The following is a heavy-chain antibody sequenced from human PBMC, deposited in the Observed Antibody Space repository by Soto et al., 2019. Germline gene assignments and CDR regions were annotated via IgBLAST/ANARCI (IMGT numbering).Heavy chain of an antibody. CDR1: GFTFSSCA. Sequence: LRLSCAASGFTFSSCAMHWVRQAPGKGLEWVAVISYDGSNKYYADSVKGRFTVSRDNSKNTLYLQVNSLRAEDTAVYYCARDKRDLRFLEWSYYFDYWGQGTLVTVSS. CDR3: ARDKRDLRFLEWSYYFDY. CDR2: ISYDGSNK. J-gene: IGHJ4*02. D-gene: IGHD3-3*01. V-gene: IGHV3-30-3*01.